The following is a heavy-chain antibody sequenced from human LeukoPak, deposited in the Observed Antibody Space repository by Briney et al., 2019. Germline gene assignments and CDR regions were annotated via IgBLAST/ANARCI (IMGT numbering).Heavy chain of an antibody. CDR2: ISYDGSNK. CDR3: ARDKPYYYYGMDV. J-gene: IGHJ6*02. CDR1: GFTFSSYA. Sequence: GGSLRLSCAASGFTFSSYAMHWVRQAPGKGLEWVAVISYDGSNKYYADSVKGRFTISRDNSKNTLYLQMNSLRAEDTAVYYCARDKPYYYYGMDVWGQGATVTVSS. V-gene: IGHV3-30-3*01.